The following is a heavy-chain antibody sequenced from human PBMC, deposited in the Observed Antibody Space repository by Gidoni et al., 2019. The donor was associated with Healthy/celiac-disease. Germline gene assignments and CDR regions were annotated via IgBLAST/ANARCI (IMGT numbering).Heavy chain of an antibody. V-gene: IGHV1-69*06. D-gene: IGHD3-10*01. CDR3: ASLAFTMVRGGYGMDV. J-gene: IGHJ6*02. Sequence: KKPGSSVKVSCKASGGTFSSYAISWVRQAPGQGLEWMGGIIPIFGTANYAQKFQGRVTITADKSTSTAYMELSSLRSEDTAVYYCASLAFTMVRGGYGMDVWGQGTTVTVSS. CDR2: IIPIFGTA. CDR1: GGTFSSYA.